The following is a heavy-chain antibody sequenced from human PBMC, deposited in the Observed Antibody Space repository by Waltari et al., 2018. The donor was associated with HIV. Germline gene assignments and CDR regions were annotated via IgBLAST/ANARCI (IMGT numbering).Heavy chain of an antibody. V-gene: IGHV3-9*01. J-gene: IGHJ5*01. Sequence: EVQLVESGGGLVQPGRSLRLSCAASVFPFDDYPMPWVRQSPGKGLEWVSGISWNSGITDYGDSVKGRFTISRDNAKNSLYLQMNSLTVEDTAFYYCAKGGSHLTIFEAWFDSWGQGTLVTVSS. CDR3: AKGGSHLTIFEAWFDS. CDR1: VFPFDDYP. D-gene: IGHD3-3*01. CDR2: ISWNSGIT.